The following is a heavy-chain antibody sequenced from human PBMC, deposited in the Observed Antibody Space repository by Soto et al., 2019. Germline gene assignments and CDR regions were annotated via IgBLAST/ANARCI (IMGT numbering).Heavy chain of an antibody. Sequence: PSETLSLTCSVSGGTINSGDYFWSWIRLPPGQGLDWSGCIFYTGSTYDSTSLKSRASMSMDPSMSVFSLRLWSLSATDMAATFWARVKGTLYRHYYFDSRGQGNPVTVSS. J-gene: IGHJ4*02. V-gene: IGHV4-30-4*01. CDR1: GGTINSGDYF. CDR3: ARVKGTLYRHYYFDS. CDR2: IFYTGST. D-gene: IGHD1-1*01.